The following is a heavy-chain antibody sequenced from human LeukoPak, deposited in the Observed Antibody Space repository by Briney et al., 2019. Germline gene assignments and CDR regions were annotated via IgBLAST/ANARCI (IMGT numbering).Heavy chain of an antibody. J-gene: IGHJ4*02. Sequence: GASVKVSCKASGYTFTGYYMHWVRQAPGQGLEWMGWINPNSGGTNYAQKFQSRVTMTRDTSISTAYMELSSLRSDDTAVYYCARRGSHCSGSSCYGTFDYWGQGTLVTVSS. D-gene: IGHD2-15*01. V-gene: IGHV1-2*02. CDR3: ARRGSHCSGSSCYGTFDY. CDR1: GYTFTGYY. CDR2: INPNSGGT.